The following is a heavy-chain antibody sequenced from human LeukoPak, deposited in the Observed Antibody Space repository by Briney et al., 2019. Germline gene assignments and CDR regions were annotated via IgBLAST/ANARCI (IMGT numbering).Heavy chain of an antibody. D-gene: IGHD2-15*01. Sequence: SETLSLTCTVSGGSISSYYWGWIRQPPGKGLEWIGSIYYSGSTYYNPSLKSRVTISVDTSKNQFSLKLSSVTAADTAVYYCAREHCSGGSCYSIYYYYYMDVWGKGTTVTVSS. CDR2: IYYSGST. V-gene: IGHV4-39*07. J-gene: IGHJ6*03. CDR3: AREHCSGGSCYSIYYYYYMDV. CDR1: GGSISSYY.